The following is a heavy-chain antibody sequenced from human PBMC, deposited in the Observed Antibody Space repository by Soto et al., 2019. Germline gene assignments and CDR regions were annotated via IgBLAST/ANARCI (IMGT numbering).Heavy chain of an antibody. CDR1: GFTFSSYA. D-gene: IGHD6-19*01. CDR2: ISYDGSNK. Sequence: QVQLVESGGGVVQPGRSLRLSCAASGFTFSSYAIHWVRQAPGKGLEWVAVISYDGSNKYYADSVKVRFTISRDNSKNTRYLQMNSRRAEDTAVYYCARDRGAVAGHYYYYGIDVWGQGTTVTVSS. V-gene: IGHV3-30-3*01. J-gene: IGHJ6*02. CDR3: ARDRGAVAGHYYYYGIDV.